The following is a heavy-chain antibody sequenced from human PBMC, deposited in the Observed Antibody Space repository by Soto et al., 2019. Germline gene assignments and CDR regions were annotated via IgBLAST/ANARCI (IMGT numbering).Heavy chain of an antibody. J-gene: IGHJ5*02. CDR1: GGSISSYY. D-gene: IGHD3-9*01. V-gene: IGHV4-59*01. Sequence: PSETLSLTCTVSGGSISSYYWSWFRQPPGKGLEWIGYIYNSGSTKYSPSLKSRVTISVDTSKNQFSLKLSSVTAADTAVYYCARGGVLRYFDWFALWGQGTLVTVSS. CDR2: IYNSGST. CDR3: ARGGVLRYFDWFAL.